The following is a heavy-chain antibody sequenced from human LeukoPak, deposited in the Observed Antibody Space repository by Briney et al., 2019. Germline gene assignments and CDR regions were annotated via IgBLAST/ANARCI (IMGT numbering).Heavy chain of an antibody. Sequence: PGGSLRLSCAASGFTFSSYAMHWVRQAPGKGLEWVAVISYDGSNKYYADSVKGRFTISRDNSKNTLYLQMSSLRAEDTAVYYCARDPGTGRFGYSGYDYGDYSDYWGQGTLVTVSS. CDR1: GFTFSSYA. D-gene: IGHD5-12*01. J-gene: IGHJ4*02. CDR2: ISYDGSNK. V-gene: IGHV3-30*04. CDR3: ARDPGTGRFGYSGYDYGDYSDY.